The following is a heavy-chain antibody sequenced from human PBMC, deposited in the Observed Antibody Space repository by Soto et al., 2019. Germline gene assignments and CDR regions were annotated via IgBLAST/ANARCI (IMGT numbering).Heavy chain of an antibody. D-gene: IGHD3-10*01. V-gene: IGHV1-3*01. CDR3: ATLYYYGSGSYDEFDY. CDR2: INAGNGNT. CDR1: GYTFTSYA. Sequence: QVPLVQSGAEVKKPGASVKVSCKASGYTFTSYAMHWVRQAPGQRLEWMGWINAGNGNTKYSQKFQGRVTITRDTSASTAYMELSSLRSEDTAVYYCATLYYYGSGSYDEFDYWGQGTLVTVSS. J-gene: IGHJ4*02.